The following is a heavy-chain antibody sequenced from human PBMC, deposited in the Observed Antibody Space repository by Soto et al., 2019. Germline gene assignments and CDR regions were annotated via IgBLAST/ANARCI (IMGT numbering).Heavy chain of an antibody. V-gene: IGHV1-18*04. Sequence: ASVKVSCKASGYTFTSYGISWVRQAPGQGLEWMGWISAYNGNTNYAQKLQGRVTMTTDTSTSTAYMELRSLRSDDTAVYYCARDRSIVRATTNYFDYWGQGPLVTVYS. D-gene: IGHD1-26*01. J-gene: IGHJ4*02. CDR2: ISAYNGNT. CDR3: ARDRSIVRATTNYFDY. CDR1: GYTFTSYG.